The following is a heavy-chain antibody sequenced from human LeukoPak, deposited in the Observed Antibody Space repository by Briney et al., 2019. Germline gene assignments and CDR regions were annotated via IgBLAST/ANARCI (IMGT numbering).Heavy chain of an antibody. CDR2: INPSGGST. D-gene: IGHD3-3*01. V-gene: IGHV1-46*01. Sequence: ASVKVSCKASGYTFTSYYMHWVRQAPGQGLEWMGIINPSGGSTSYAQKFQGRVTMTRDTSTSTVYMELSSLRSEDTAVYYCARDSGGGSTYYDFWSGSSNWFDPWGQGTLVTVSS. CDR1: GYTFTSYY. J-gene: IGHJ5*02. CDR3: ARDSGGGSTYYDFWSGSSNWFDP.